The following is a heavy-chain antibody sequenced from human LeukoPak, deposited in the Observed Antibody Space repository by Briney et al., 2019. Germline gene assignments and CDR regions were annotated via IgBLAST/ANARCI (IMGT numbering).Heavy chain of an antibody. D-gene: IGHD5-12*01. CDR1: GFTFSSYG. Sequence: PGGSLRLSCAASGFTFSSYGMHWVRQAPGKGLEWVAVIWYDGSNKYYADSVKGRFTISRDNSKNTLYLQMNNLRAEDTAVYYCARDLGATNYGMDVWGQGTTVTVSS. CDR3: ARDLGATNYGMDV. CDR2: IWYDGSNK. V-gene: IGHV3-33*01. J-gene: IGHJ6*02.